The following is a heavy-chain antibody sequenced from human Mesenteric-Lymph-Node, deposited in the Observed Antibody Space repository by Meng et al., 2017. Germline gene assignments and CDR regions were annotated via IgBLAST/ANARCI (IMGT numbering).Heavy chain of an antibody. D-gene: IGHD1-26*01. CDR3: AMAAPYSGSYYSLDY. CDR2: IYYSGST. J-gene: IGHJ4*02. Sequence: SETLSLTCTVSGGSISSYYWSWIRQPPGKGLEWIGYIYYSGSTNYNPSLKSRVTISVDTSKNQFSLKLSSVTAADTAVYYCAMAAPYSGSYYSLDYWGQGTLVTVSS. V-gene: IGHV4-59*01. CDR1: GGSISSYY.